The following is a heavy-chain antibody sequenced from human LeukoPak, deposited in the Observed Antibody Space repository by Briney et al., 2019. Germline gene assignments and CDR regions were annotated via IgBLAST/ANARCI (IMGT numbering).Heavy chain of an antibody. D-gene: IGHD4-17*01. CDR3: ARDVDYGDQYYFDY. V-gene: IGHV1-18*01. J-gene: IGHJ4*02. CDR1: GYTFTSYG. Sequence: ASEKVSCKASGYTFTSYGISWVRQAPGQGLEWMGWISAYNGNTNYAQKLQGRVTMTTDTSTSTAYMELRSLRSDDTAVYYCARDVDYGDQYYFDYWGQGTLVTVSS. CDR2: ISAYNGNT.